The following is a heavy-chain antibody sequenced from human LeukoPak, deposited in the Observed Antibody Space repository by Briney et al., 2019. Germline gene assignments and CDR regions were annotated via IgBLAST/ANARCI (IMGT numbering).Heavy chain of an antibody. V-gene: IGHV3-48*04. CDR2: ISSSGSTI. D-gene: IGHD6-13*01. CDR3: ARATRIAAADSDAFDI. J-gene: IGHJ3*02. CDR1: GFTFSSYW. Sequence: GGSLRLSCVASGFTFSSYWMSWVRQAPGKGLEWVSYISSSGSTIYYADSVKGRFTISRDNAKNSLYLQMNSLRAEDTAVYYCARATRIAAADSDAFDIWGQGTMVTVSS.